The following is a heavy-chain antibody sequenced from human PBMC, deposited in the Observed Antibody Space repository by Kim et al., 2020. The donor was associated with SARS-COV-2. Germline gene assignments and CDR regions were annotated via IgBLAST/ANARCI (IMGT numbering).Heavy chain of an antibody. CDR3: AKDFYDSSSWYWDAFDI. J-gene: IGHJ3*02. CDR2: ISWNSGSI. Sequence: GGCLRLSCAASGFTFDDYAMHWVRQAPGKGLEWVSGISWNSGSIGYADSVKGRFTISRDNAKNSLYLQMNSLRAEDTALYYCAKDFYDSSSWYWDAFDIWGQGTMVTVSS. V-gene: IGHV3-9*01. D-gene: IGHD6-13*01. CDR1: GFTFDDYA.